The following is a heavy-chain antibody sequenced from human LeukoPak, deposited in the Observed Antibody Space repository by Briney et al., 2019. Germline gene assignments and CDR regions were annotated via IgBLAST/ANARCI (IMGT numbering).Heavy chain of an antibody. CDR1: GFTFSSYA. J-gene: IGHJ4*02. D-gene: IGHD6-13*01. CDR3: ARDGGVSSSWADY. V-gene: IGHV3-30*04. CDR2: ISYDGSNK. Sequence: GGSLRLSCAASGFTFSSYAMHWVRQAPGKGLEWVAVISYDGSNKYYADSVKGRFTISRDNSKNTLYLQMSSLRAEDTAVYYCARDGGVSSSWADYWGQGTLVTVSS.